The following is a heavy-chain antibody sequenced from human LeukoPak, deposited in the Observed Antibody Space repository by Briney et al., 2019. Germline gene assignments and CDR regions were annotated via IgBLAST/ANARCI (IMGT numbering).Heavy chain of an antibody. CDR1: GFTFSSYW. V-gene: IGHV3-7*01. Sequence: HPGGSLRLSCAASGFTFSSYWMSWVRQAPGKGLEWVANIKQDGSEKYYVDSVKGRFTISRDNAKNSLYLQMNSLRAEDTAVYYCARDPGDYYDSSGASYFDYWGQGTLVTVSS. D-gene: IGHD3-22*01. CDR2: IKQDGSEK. CDR3: ARDPGDYYDSSGASYFDY. J-gene: IGHJ4*02.